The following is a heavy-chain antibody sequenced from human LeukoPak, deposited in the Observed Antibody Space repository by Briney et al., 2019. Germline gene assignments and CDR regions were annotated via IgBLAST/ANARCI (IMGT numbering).Heavy chain of an antibody. CDR3: AREIPGTTGVTWFAP. CDR1: GGSISSYY. D-gene: IGHD1-7*01. CDR2: IYYSGST. J-gene: IGHJ5*02. Sequence: PSETLSLTCTVSGGSISSYYWSWIRQPPGKGLEWIGYIYYSGSTNYNPSLKSRVTISVDTSKNQFSLKLSSVTAADTAVYYCAREIPGTTGVTWFAPWGQGPLLTVSS. V-gene: IGHV4-59*01.